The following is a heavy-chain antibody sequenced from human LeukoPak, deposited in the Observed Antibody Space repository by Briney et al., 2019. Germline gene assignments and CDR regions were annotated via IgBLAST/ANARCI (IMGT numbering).Heavy chain of an antibody. CDR2: IGGSGVST. J-gene: IGHJ4*02. D-gene: IGHD3-3*01. CDR1: GFSFSSYG. Sequence: PGGSLRLSCAASGFSFSSYGMNWVRQAPGKGLEWVSGIGGSGVSTNYANSVKGRFTISRDNSRNTLYMHMNSLRAEDTAVYYCAKTNIDFWGACIDWGQGTLVTVSS. V-gene: IGHV3-23*01. CDR3: AKTNIDFWGACID.